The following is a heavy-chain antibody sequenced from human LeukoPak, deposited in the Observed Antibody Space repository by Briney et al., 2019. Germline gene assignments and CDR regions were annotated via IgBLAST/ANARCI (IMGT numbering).Heavy chain of an antibody. CDR3: AKDHLVAGLYFDY. D-gene: IGHD6-19*01. J-gene: IGHJ4*02. CDR2: ISPSGSSI. Sequence: GGSLRLSCAASGFTFRDYYMSWIRQAPGKGLEWVSYISPSGSSIYYADSLKGRFTISRDNARNSLYLQVNSLRAEDTAVYHCAKDHLVAGLYFDYWGQGALVTVSS. CDR1: GFTFRDYY. V-gene: IGHV3-11*01.